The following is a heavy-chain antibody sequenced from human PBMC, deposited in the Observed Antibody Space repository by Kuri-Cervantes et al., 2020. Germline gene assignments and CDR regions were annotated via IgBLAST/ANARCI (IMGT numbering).Heavy chain of an antibody. V-gene: IGHV1-69*13. CDR1: GGTFSSYA. D-gene: IGHD3-10*01. J-gene: IGHJ4*02. CDR2: IIPIFGTA. Sequence: SVKVSCKASGGTFSSYAISRVRQAPGQGLEWMGGIIPIFGTANYAQKFQGRVTITADESTSTAYMELSSLRSEDTAVYYCARVHRHYYGSGFYFDYWGQGTLVTVSS. CDR3: ARVHRHYYGSGFYFDY.